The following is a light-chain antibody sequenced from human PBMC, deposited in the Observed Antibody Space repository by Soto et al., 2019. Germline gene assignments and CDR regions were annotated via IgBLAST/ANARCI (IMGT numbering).Light chain of an antibody. V-gene: IGLV1-40*01. CDR3: QSYDSSLTVV. J-gene: IGLJ2*01. CDR1: SSNIGAGYD. CDR2: GNI. Sequence: QSVLTQPPSVSGAPGQRVTLSCTGSSSNIGAGYDVHWYQQVPGTAPKLLISGNINRPSGVPDRVSGSKSGTSASLAITGLQAEDEAEYYCQSYDSSLTVVFGGGTKVTVL.